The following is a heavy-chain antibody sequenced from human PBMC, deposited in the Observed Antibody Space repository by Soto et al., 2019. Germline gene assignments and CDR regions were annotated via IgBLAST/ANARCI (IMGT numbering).Heavy chain of an antibody. CDR2: VSYNVRP. CDR3: ARQAVDEGYSSGWYFDS. Sequence: QLQLQESGPGLVKPSETLFLTCTVSGGSISSRSYFWGWIRQPPGKGLELIGSVSYNVRPYYNPSLKSRLTMAVDTSKNQFVLKLSSVTAADTAVYYCARQAVDEGYSSGWYFDSWGQGTLVTVSS. CDR1: GGSISSRSYF. D-gene: IGHD6-19*01. J-gene: IGHJ4*02. V-gene: IGHV4-39*01.